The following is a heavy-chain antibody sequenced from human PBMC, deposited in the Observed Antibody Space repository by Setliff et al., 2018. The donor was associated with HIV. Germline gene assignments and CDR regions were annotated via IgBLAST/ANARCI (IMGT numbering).Heavy chain of an antibody. Sequence: PSETLSLTCSVSGDSISSGGHYWSWIRQSPGKGLEWIGYIHYSGSTYFNPSLKSRVSISTDTSKNQFSLKLTSVTAADTAVYYCASSWSRVPYYGMDVWGQGTTVTVSS. CDR2: IHYSGST. J-gene: IGHJ6*02. D-gene: IGHD6-13*01. V-gene: IGHV4-30-4*08. CDR1: GDSISSGGHY. CDR3: ASSWSRVPYYGMDV.